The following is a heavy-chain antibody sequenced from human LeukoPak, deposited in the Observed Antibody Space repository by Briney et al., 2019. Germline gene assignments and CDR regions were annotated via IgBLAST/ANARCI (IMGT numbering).Heavy chain of an antibody. CDR2: ISYDGSNK. CDR1: GFTFSSYG. J-gene: IGHJ6*02. Sequence: GRSLRLSCAASGFTFSSYGMHWVRQAPGKGLEWVAVISYDGSNKYYADSVKGRFTISRDNSTNTMYLQMNSLRAEDTAVYYCARDKLRLGELLSQYYYYGMDVWGQGTTVTVSS. CDR3: ARDKLRLGELLSQYYYYGMDV. D-gene: IGHD3-16*01. V-gene: IGHV3-33*05.